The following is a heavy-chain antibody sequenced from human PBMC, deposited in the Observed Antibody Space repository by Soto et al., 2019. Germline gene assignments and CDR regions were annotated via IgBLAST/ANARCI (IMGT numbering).Heavy chain of an antibody. CDR2: INHSGST. CDR3: ACPAGTGYYNDFDY. Sequence: SETLSLTCAVYGGSFRGYYWRWIRQPPGKGLEWIGEINHSGSTNYNPSLKSRVTISVDTSKNQFSLKLSSVTAADTAVYYCACPAGTGYYNDFDYWGQGTLVTVS. V-gene: IGHV4-34*01. J-gene: IGHJ4*02. CDR1: GGSFRGYY. D-gene: IGHD3-9*01.